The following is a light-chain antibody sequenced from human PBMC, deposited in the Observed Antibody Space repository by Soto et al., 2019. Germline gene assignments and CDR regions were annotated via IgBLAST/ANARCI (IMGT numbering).Light chain of an antibody. CDR3: AAWDDSLSGPHYV. CDR1: SSNIGSNY. J-gene: IGLJ1*01. Sequence: QSVLTQPPSASGTPGQRVTISCSRSSSNIGSNYVYWYQQLPGTAPKLLIYRNNQRPSGVPDRFSGSKSGTSASLAISGLRSEDEADYYCAAWDDSLSGPHYVFGTGTKVTVL. CDR2: RNN. V-gene: IGLV1-47*01.